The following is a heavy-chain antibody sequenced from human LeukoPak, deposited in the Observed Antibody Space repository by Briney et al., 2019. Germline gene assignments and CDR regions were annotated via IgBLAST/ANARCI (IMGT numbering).Heavy chain of an antibody. CDR2: ISNGGSTI. J-gene: IGHJ6*03. CDR1: GFTFSDYQ. V-gene: IGHV3-11*01. D-gene: IGHD6-13*01. Sequence: GGSLRLSCAASGFTFSDYQMSWIRQAPGKGLEWVAIISNGGSTIYYADSVRGRFTMSRDNAKSSLYLQMNSLRVEDTALYYCARADYSSTWSHDYYYMDVWGKGTTVTVSS. CDR3: ARADYSSTWSHDYYYMDV.